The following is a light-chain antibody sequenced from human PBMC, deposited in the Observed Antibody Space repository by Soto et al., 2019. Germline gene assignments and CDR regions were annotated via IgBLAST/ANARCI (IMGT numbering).Light chain of an antibody. CDR1: SSDVGSYNY. J-gene: IGLJ2*01. Sequence: QSALTQPPSASGSPGQSVTISCTGTSSDVGSYNYVSWYRQHPGKAPKLMIYEVNKRHSGVPDRFSGSKSGNTASLTVSVLQAEDEADYYCSSYVGNNNLVFGGGTKLTVL. CDR3: SSYVGNNNLV. V-gene: IGLV2-8*01. CDR2: EVN.